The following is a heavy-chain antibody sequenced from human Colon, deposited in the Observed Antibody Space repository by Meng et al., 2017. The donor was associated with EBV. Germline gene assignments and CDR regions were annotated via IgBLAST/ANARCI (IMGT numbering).Heavy chain of an antibody. J-gene: IGHJ5*02. D-gene: IGHD2-21*02. CDR1: GDSISSGDYS. Sequence: RLLQEPDSGLLQPSPPLSLTCAVSGDSISSGDYSWSWIRQPPGQGLEWIGYIYHGGTTYNTSLKSRVTISVDNSKNQFSLRLTSVTAADTAVYYCARGPYCGGDCYWFDPWGQGTLVTVS. CDR3: ARGPYCGGDCYWFDP. V-gene: IGHV4-30-2*01. CDR2: IYHGGTT.